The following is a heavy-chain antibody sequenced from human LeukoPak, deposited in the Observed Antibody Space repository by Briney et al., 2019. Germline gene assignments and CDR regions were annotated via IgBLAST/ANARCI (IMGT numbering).Heavy chain of an antibody. D-gene: IGHD2-2*01. CDR3: ARHSEAMTPGWFDP. CDR2: IFNSGTT. J-gene: IGHJ5*02. Sequence: SETLSLTCAVSGGSISSRSYYWGWIRQPPGQGLEWIGSIFNSGTTFYNPSLKSRVTLSVDTSKNQFSLKLSSVTAADTAVYYCARHSEAMTPGWFDPWGQGTLVTVSS. V-gene: IGHV4-39*01. CDR1: GGSISSRSYY.